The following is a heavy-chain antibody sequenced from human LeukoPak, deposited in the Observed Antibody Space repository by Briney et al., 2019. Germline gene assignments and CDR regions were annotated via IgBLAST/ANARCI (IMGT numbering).Heavy chain of an antibody. CDR2: INPNSGGT. Sequence: ASVKVSCKASGYTFTGYYMHWVRQAPGQGLEWMGWINPNSGGTNYAQKFQGRVTMTRDTSISTAYMELSRLRSDDTAVYYCARDRGTAARRVTLDYWGQGTLVTVSS. V-gene: IGHV1-2*02. CDR1: GYTFTGYY. CDR3: ARDRGTAARRVTLDY. J-gene: IGHJ4*02. D-gene: IGHD6-6*01.